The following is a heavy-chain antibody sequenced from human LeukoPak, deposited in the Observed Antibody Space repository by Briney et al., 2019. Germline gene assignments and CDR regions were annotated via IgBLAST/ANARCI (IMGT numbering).Heavy chain of an antibody. Sequence: SETLSLTCSVSDDSVTSGHYWGWIRQPPGKGLEWIGSIYHSGNTRYNPSLKSRVTISVDTSENQFSLKLTSVTAADTALYFCARAGEYSYASDALDIWGQGTVVTVSS. CDR2: IYHSGNT. CDR1: DDSVTSGHY. CDR3: ARAGEYSYASDALDI. D-gene: IGHD5-18*01. V-gene: IGHV4-38-2*01. J-gene: IGHJ3*02.